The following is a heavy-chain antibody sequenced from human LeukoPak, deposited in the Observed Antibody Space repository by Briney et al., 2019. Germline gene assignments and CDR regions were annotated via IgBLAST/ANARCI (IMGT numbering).Heavy chain of an antibody. D-gene: IGHD3-22*01. J-gene: IGHJ4*02. CDR1: GGSISSSSYY. CDR2: IYYSGST. V-gene: IGHV4-39*07. CDR3: ARFRDYYDSSGSTYFDY. Sequence: KASETLSLTCTVSGGSISSSSYYWGWIRQPPGKGLEWIGSIYYSGSTYYNPSLKSRVTISVDTSKNQFSLKLSSVTAADTAVYYCARFRDYYDSSGSTYFDYWGQGTLVTVSS.